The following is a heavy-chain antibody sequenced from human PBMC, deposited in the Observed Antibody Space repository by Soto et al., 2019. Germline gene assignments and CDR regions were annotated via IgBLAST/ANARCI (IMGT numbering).Heavy chain of an antibody. J-gene: IGHJ4*02. CDR2: IKSDGITT. Sequence: EVQLVESGGGLVQPGGSLRLSCAASGFIFSDYWIHWVRQAPGKGLVWVSRIKSDGITTNYADSVWGRLTISRDNAKNTVYLQMNRLRAEDTAVYYGARGASNYYYFDYWGQGTLVTVSS. D-gene: IGHD3-10*01. CDR3: ARGASNYYYFDY. CDR1: GFIFSDYW. V-gene: IGHV3-74*01.